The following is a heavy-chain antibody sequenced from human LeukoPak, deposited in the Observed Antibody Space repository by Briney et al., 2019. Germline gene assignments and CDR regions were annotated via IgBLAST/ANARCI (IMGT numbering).Heavy chain of an antibody. CDR3: GRGGGNWFDP. CDR2: ISSSSSYI. V-gene: IGHV3-21*01. D-gene: IGHD3-16*01. Sequence: GGSLRLSCAASGFTFSSYSMNWVRQAPGKGLEWVSSISSSSSYIYYADSVKGRFSISRDNAKNSPYLQMNSLRGEDTAVYYCGRGGGNWFDPWGQGALVTVSS. CDR1: GFTFSSYS. J-gene: IGHJ5*02.